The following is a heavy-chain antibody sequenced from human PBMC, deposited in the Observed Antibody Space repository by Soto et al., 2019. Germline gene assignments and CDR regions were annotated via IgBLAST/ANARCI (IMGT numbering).Heavy chain of an antibody. D-gene: IGHD2-15*01. CDR2: IYPGDSDT. Sequence: HGESLKISCKGSGYSFTSYWIGWVRQMPGKGLEWMGIIYPGDSDTRYSPSFQGQVTISADKSISTAYLQWSSLKASDTAMYYCARLPLGYCSGGSCYLGGRFDYWGQGTLVTVSS. CDR1: GYSFTSYW. J-gene: IGHJ4*02. CDR3: ARLPLGYCSGGSCYLGGRFDY. V-gene: IGHV5-51*01.